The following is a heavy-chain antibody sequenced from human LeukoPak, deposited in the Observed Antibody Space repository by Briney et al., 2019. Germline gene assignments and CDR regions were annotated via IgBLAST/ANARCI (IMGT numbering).Heavy chain of an antibody. D-gene: IGHD3-10*01. CDR3: ARAAYGSGSYYNPPTYYFDY. V-gene: IGHV3-11*01. J-gene: IGHJ4*02. CDR1: GFTFSDYY. Sequence: GGSLRLSCAASGFTFSDYYMSWIRQAPGKGLEWVSYISSSGSTIYYADSMKGRFTIPRDNAKNSLYLQMNSLRAEDTAVYYCARAAYGSGSYYNPPTYYFDYWGQGTLVTVSS. CDR2: ISSSGSTI.